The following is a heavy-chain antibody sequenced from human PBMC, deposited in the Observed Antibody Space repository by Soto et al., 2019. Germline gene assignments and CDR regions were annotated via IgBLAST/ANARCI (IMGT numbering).Heavy chain of an antibody. V-gene: IGHV1-8*01. J-gene: IGHJ6*02. CDR2: MNPNSGNT. CDR3: ARDRAGSSSSAGTYYYYGMDV. CDR1: GYTFTSYD. D-gene: IGHD6-6*01. Sequence: VASVKVSCKASGYTFTSYDINWVRQATGQGLELMGWMNPNSGNTGYAQKFQGRVTMTRNTSISTAYMELSSLRSEDTAVYYCARDRAGSSSSAGTYYYYGMDVWGQGTTVTVYS.